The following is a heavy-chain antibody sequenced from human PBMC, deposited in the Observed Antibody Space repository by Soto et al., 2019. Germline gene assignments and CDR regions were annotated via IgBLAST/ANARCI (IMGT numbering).Heavy chain of an antibody. CDR2: MYHTGIT. V-gene: IGHV4-4*02. J-gene: IGHJ2*01. D-gene: IGHD1-1*01. CDR1: RGSISSSNW. CDR3: ARESYNESNVGYFDL. Sequence: QVQLQESGPGLVQPSGTLSLTCAASRGSISSSNWWSWVRQSPGKGLEWIGAMYHTGITNYSPSLKSRVIMSVDKSKNQFSLKLGSVTAADTAVYYCARESYNESNVGYFDLWGRGTMVSVSS.